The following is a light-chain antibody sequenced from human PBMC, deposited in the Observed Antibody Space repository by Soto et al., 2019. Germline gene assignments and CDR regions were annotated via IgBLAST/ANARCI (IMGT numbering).Light chain of an antibody. Sequence: DIQMTQSPSSVSASVGDRVTITCRASEGISSWLAWYQQKPGKAPMPLIYAASSLQSGVPSRFSGSGSGXDFALXISSXQTEDFAAYXCXQANSLPRTFGQGTKVEIK. CDR1: EGISSW. J-gene: IGKJ1*01. CDR3: XQANSLPRT. V-gene: IGKV1-12*01. CDR2: AAS.